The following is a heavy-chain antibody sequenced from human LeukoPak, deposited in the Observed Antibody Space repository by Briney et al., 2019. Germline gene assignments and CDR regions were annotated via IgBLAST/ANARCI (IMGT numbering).Heavy chain of an antibody. D-gene: IGHD5-18*01. CDR2: ISSSSSYI. Sequence: PGGSLRLSCAASGFTFSSYSMNWVRQAPGKGLEWVSSISSSSSYIYYADSVKGRFTISRDNAKNSLYLQMNSLRAEDTAVYYCARANGYSYGPPDYWGQGTLVTVSS. CDR3: ARANGYSYGPPDY. CDR1: GFTFSSYS. V-gene: IGHV3-21*01. J-gene: IGHJ4*02.